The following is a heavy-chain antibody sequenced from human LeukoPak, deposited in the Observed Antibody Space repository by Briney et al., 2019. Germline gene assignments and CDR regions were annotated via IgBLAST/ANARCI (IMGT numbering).Heavy chain of an antibody. Sequence: GGSLRLSCAATGFTFKDYGMHWVRQPPGKGLEWVSSINWNGGGTDYADSVKGRFAISRDNAKNSLYLQLSSLRPEDTALYYCAKHMRATNTYSFFGLDVWGQGTTVTVSS. V-gene: IGHV3-9*01. J-gene: IGHJ6*02. D-gene: IGHD1-26*01. CDR2: INWNGGGT. CDR1: GFTFKDYG. CDR3: AKHMRATNTYSFFGLDV.